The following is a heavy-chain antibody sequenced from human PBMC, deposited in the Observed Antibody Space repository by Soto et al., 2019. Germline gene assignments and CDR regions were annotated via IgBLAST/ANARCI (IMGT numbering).Heavy chain of an antibody. CDR2: ISGSGGST. V-gene: IGHV3-23*01. D-gene: IGHD3-10*01. J-gene: IGHJ5*02. CDR3: AKRRAPYYGSGSYYES. Sequence: EVQLLESGGGLVQPGGSLRLSCAASGFTFSSYAMSWVRQAPGKGLEWVSAISGSGGSTYYADSVKGRFTISRDNSKKALFVQINSLRAEDTAVYYCAKRRAPYYGSGSYYESWGQGTLVTVSS. CDR1: GFTFSSYA.